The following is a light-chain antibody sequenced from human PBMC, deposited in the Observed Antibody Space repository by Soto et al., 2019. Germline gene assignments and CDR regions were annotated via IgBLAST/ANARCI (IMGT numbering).Light chain of an antibody. CDR2: GAS. Sequence: PGESATLSCRASQSVGSNLAWYQQKPGQTPRLLIYGASTRATGIPARFSGSGSGTEFALSISSLQSEDFAVYYCQQYNDWPLTFGGGTKVEIK. CDR1: QSVGSN. J-gene: IGKJ4*01. CDR3: QQYNDWPLT. V-gene: IGKV3-15*01.